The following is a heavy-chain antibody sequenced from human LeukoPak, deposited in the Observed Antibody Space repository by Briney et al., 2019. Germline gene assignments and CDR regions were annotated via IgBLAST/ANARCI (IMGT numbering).Heavy chain of an antibody. D-gene: IGHD2-2*01. CDR1: GFTFSSYW. CDR2: IKQDGSEK. V-gene: IGHV3-7*01. CDR3: TVVPAAGRAYYYYYYMDV. J-gene: IGHJ6*03. Sequence: GGSLRLSCAASGFTFSSYWMSWVRQALGKGLEWVANIKQDGSEKYYVDSVKGRFTISRDNAKNSLYLQMNSLRAEDTAVYYCTVVPAAGRAYYYYYYMDVWGKGTTVTVSS.